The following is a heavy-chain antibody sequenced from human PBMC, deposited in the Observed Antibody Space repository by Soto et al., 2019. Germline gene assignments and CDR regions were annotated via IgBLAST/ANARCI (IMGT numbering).Heavy chain of an antibody. CDR2: IYYSGST. CDR1: GGSISSYY. D-gene: IGHD3-16*02. CDR3: ARGVTDYIWGSYRYGNWFDP. Sequence: SETLSLTCTVSGGSISSYYWSWIRQPPGKGLEWIGYIYYSGSTNYNPSLKSRVTISVDTSKNQFSLKLSSVTAADTAVYYCARGVTDYIWGSYRYGNWFDPWGQGTLVTVSS. V-gene: IGHV4-59*01. J-gene: IGHJ5*02.